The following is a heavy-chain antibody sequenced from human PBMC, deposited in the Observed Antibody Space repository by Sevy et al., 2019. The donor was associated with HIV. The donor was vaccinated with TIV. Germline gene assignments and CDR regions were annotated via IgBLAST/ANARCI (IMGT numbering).Heavy chain of an antibody. Sequence: GGSLRLSCAASGFTFSKYSMSWVRQPPGKGLGWVSTLSFGCGEINYADSVEGRFTISRDNSKSSVFLQMNNLGPEDTAVYYCAGEGCTKPHDYWGQGTLVTVSS. CDR2: LSFGCGEI. V-gene: IGHV3-23*01. D-gene: IGHD2-2*01. CDR3: AGEGCTKPHDY. CDR1: GFTFSKYS. J-gene: IGHJ4*02.